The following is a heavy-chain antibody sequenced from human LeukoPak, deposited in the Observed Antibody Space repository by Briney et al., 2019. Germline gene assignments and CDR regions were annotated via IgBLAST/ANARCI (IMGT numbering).Heavy chain of an antibody. CDR3: ARGVYIAAAQYGY. CDR1: GGSISSYY. Sequence: PPETLSLTCTISGGSISSYYWSWIRQPPGKGLEWIGYIYYSGTTNYNPSLKSRVTISVDTSKNQFSLKLSSVTAADTAVYYCARGVYIAAAQYGYWGQGTLVTVSS. D-gene: IGHD6-13*01. V-gene: IGHV4-59*01. CDR2: IYYSGTT. J-gene: IGHJ4*02.